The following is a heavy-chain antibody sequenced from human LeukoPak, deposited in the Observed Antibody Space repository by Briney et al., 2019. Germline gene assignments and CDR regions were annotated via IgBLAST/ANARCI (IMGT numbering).Heavy chain of an antibody. D-gene: IGHD5-18*01. CDR1: GFSLSTSGVG. CDR2: IYWDDDK. J-gene: IGHJ4*02. Sequence: SGPTLVKPTQTLTLTCTFSGFSLSTSGVGVGWIRQPPGKALEWLALIYWDDDKRYSPSLKSRLTITKDASKNQVVLTMTNMDPVDTATYYCAHECGGYSYGFSHFDYWGQGTLVTVSS. V-gene: IGHV2-5*02. CDR3: AHECGGYSYGFSHFDY.